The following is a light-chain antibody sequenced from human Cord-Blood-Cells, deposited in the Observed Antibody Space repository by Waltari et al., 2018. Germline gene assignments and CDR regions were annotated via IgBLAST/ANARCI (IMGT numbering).Light chain of an antibody. CDR2: AAS. V-gene: IGKV1-39*01. CDR1: QSISNY. Sequence: DIQMTQSPSSLSASVGDRVTITCRASQSISNYLNWYQQKPGKAPKLLIYAASSVQSGVPSRFSGSGSGTDFTLTISSLQPEDFATYYCQQSYSTPPTFGGGTKVEIK. J-gene: IGKJ4*01. CDR3: QQSYSTPPT.